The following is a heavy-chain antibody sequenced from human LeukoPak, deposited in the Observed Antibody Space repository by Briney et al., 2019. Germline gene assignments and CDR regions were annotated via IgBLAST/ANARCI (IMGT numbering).Heavy chain of an antibody. V-gene: IGHV3-30*02. CDR3: ARGLLVQDAFDI. CDR2: IRYDGSNK. CDR1: GFTFSSYG. D-gene: IGHD6-6*01. Sequence: GGSLRLSCAASGFTFSSYGMHWVRQAPGKGLEWVAFIRYDGSNKYYADSVKGRFTISRDNSKNTLYLQMNSLRAEDTAVYYCARGLLVQDAFDIWGQGTMVTVSS. J-gene: IGHJ3*02.